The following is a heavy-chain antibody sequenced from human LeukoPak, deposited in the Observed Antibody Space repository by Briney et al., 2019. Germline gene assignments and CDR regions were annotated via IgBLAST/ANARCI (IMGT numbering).Heavy chain of an antibody. CDR3: AKTVFLPGWHFDS. CDR1: GDSISSYH. CDR2: ISSSGST. Sequence: KPSETLSLTCTVSGDSISSYHWGWIRQPPGKGLEWIGYISSSGSTHYSPSLKSRVTMSADTSQNQFSLKLSSVTAADTAVYYCAKTVFLPGWHFDSWGQGTLVTVSS. D-gene: IGHD3-9*01. V-gene: IGHV4-59*08. J-gene: IGHJ4*02.